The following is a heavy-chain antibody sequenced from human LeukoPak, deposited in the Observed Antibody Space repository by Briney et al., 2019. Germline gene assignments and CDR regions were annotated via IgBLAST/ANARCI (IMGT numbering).Heavy chain of an antibody. CDR1: GYTFTGYY. Sequence: ASVKVSCKASGYTFTGYYMHWVRQAPGQGLEWMGRINPNSGGTNYAQEFQGRVTMTRDTSISTAYMELSRLRSDDTAVYYCARGDDSSGYYFDYWGQGTLVTVSS. J-gene: IGHJ4*02. D-gene: IGHD3-22*01. CDR3: ARGDDSSGYYFDY. V-gene: IGHV1-2*06. CDR2: INPNSGGT.